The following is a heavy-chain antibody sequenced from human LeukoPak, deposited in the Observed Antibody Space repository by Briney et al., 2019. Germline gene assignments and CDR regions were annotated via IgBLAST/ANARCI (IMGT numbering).Heavy chain of an antibody. J-gene: IGHJ3*02. V-gene: IGHV5-51*01. CDR3: ARIYGDYGYRDAFDI. CDR1: GYSFTSYW. CDR2: IYPGDSDT. Sequence: GESLKISCKGSGYSFTSYWIGWVRQMPGKGLEWMGIIYPGDSDTRYSPSFQGQVTISADKSISTAYLQWSSLKASDTAMYYCARIYGDYGYRDAFDIWGQGTMVTVSS. D-gene: IGHD4-17*01.